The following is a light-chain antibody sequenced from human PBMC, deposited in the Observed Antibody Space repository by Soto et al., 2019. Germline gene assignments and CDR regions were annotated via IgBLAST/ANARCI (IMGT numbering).Light chain of an antibody. CDR1: SSDIGGYNY. J-gene: IGLJ2*01. CDR2: EVS. CDR3: RSYTSRTTFVI. Sequence: QSALTQPASVSGSPGQSITISCTGTSSDIGGYNYVSWYQHHPGKAPKLMIYEVSNRPSGVSNRFSGSKSGNTASLTSSVLQAEDEADYHCRSYTSRTTFVIFGGGTKLPVL. V-gene: IGLV2-14*01.